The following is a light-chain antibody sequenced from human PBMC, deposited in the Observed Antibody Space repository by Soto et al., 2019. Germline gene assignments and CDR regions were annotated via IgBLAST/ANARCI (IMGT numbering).Light chain of an antibody. J-gene: IGKJ1*01. CDR1: QTISSW. CDR3: QHYNSYSEA. Sequence: DMPLTQSPSTLSGSVGDRVTITCLASQTISSWLAWYQQKPGKAPKLLIYKASTLKSGVPSRFSGSGSGTEFTLTISSLQPDDFATYYCQHYNSYSEAFGQGTKVDI. V-gene: IGKV1-5*03. CDR2: KAS.